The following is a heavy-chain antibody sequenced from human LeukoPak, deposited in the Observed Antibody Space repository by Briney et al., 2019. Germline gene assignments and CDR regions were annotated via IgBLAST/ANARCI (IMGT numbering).Heavy chain of an antibody. D-gene: IGHD2-2*01. Sequence: ASVKVSCKASGYTFTGYYMHWVRQAPGQGLEWMGWINPNSGGTNYAQKFQGRVTMTRDTSISTAYMELSRLRSDDTAVYYCARDSGGQLLFSIPTYYFDYWGQGTLVTVSS. V-gene: IGHV1-2*02. CDR3: ARDSGGQLLFSIPTYYFDY. CDR1: GYTFTGYY. J-gene: IGHJ4*02. CDR2: INPNSGGT.